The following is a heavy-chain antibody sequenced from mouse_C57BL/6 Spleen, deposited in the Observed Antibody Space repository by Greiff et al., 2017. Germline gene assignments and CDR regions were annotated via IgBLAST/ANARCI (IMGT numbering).Heavy chain of an antibody. CDR2: IYPGDGDT. CDR3: ARSGYDVNYYAMDY. J-gene: IGHJ4*01. V-gene: IGHV1-80*01. Sequence: QVQLKQSGAELVKPGASVKISCKASGYAFSSYWMNWVKQRPGKGLEWIGQIYPGDGDTNYNGKFKGKATLTADKSSSTAYMQLSSLTSEDSAVYFCARSGYDVNYYAMDYWGQGTSVTVSS. D-gene: IGHD2-2*01. CDR1: GYAFSSYW.